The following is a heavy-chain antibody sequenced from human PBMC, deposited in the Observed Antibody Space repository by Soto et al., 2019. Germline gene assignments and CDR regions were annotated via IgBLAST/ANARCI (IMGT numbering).Heavy chain of an antibody. CDR1: GFSLSTSGVG. J-gene: IGHJ4*02. V-gene: IGHV2-5*02. CDR2: IYWDDDK. D-gene: IGHD3-3*01. CDR3: AHTHITIFGVVIRELFDY. Sequence: SGPTLVNPTQTLTLTCTFSGFSLSTSGVGVGWIRQPPGKALEWLALIYWDDDKRYSPSLKSRLTITKATSKNQVVLTMTNMDPVDTATYYCAHTHITIFGVVIRELFDYWGQGTLVTVSS.